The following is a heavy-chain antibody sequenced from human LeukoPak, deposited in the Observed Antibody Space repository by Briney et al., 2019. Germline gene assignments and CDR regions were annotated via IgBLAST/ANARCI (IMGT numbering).Heavy chain of an antibody. CDR3: ARGYSSSWYYFDN. J-gene: IGHJ4*02. D-gene: IGHD6-13*01. CDR1: GGSISNYY. V-gene: IGHV4-59*08. CDR2: VHYSGST. Sequence: SETLALTCTVSGGSISNYYWSWIRQPPGKGLEWIGYVHYSGSTNYSPSLKSRATISVDTSRSQSSLKLSSVTAADTAVYYCARGYSSSWYYFDNWGERSLDPVSS.